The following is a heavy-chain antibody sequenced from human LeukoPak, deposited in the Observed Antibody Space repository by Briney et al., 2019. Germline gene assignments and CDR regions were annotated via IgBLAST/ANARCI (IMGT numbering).Heavy chain of an antibody. CDR1: GYTFTGYY. V-gene: IGHV1-2*04. D-gene: IGHD3-10*01. CDR2: INPNSGGT. J-gene: IGHJ6*02. CDR3: ARGYYYGSGSYYNVGPNYYYHGMDV. Sequence: GASVKVSCKASGYTFTGYYMHWVRQAPGQGLEWMGWINPNSGGTNYAQKFQGWVTMTRDTSISTAYMELSRLRSDDTAVFYCARGYYYGSGSYYNVGPNYYYHGMDVWGQGTTVTVSS.